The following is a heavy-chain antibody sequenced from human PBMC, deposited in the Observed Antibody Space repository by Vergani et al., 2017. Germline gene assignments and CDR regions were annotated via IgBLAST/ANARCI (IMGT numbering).Heavy chain of an antibody. Sequence: EVQLVESGGGLVPPGRSLRLSCAASGFSFGDYAMTWVRQAPGKGLEWVGRIKSKTDGGTTYYAAPVKGKFTISRDDSKNSLYLQMNSLKIEDTAVYYFARLGYCSSTTCRQAFDIWGQGTMVTVSS. J-gene: IGHJ3*02. CDR1: GFSFGDYA. V-gene: IGHV3-15*01. CDR2: IKSKTDGGTT. D-gene: IGHD2-2*01. CDR3: ARLGYCSSTTCRQAFDI.